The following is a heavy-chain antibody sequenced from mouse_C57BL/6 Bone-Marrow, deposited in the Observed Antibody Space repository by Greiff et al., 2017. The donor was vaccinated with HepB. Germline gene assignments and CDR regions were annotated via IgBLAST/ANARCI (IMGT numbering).Heavy chain of an antibody. CDR2: ISNGGGST. CDR3: ARHGFYYDYDDAMDY. CDR1: GFTFSDYY. Sequence: EVKVVESGGGLVQPGGSLKLSCAASGFTFSDYYMYWVRQTPEKRLEWVAYISNGGGSTYYPDTVKGRFTISRDNAKNTLYLQMSRLKSEDTAMYYCARHGFYYDYDDAMDYWGQVTSVTVSS. J-gene: IGHJ4*01. D-gene: IGHD2-4*01. V-gene: IGHV5-12*01.